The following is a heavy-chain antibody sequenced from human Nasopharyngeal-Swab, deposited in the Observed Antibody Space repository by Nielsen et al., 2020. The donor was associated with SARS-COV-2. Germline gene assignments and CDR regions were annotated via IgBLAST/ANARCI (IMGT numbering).Heavy chain of an antibody. Sequence: VCQVPGKGLEWVSSITSTGAYIYYGGSVKGRFTISRDNARKSLYLQMNSLRAEDTAVYYCARESGGWQPYFDSWGQGTLVTVSS. CDR3: ARESGGWQPYFDS. J-gene: IGHJ4*02. CDR2: ITSTGAYI. D-gene: IGHD6-19*01. V-gene: IGHV3-21*01.